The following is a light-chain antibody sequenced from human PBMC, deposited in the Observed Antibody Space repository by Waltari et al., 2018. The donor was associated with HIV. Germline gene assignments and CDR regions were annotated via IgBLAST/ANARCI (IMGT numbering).Light chain of an antibody. Sequence: AIRLTQSPSSFSASTGDRVNITCRASHDISSYLAWYQQKPGKAPKVLIHDASTLQSGVPSRFSGSGSGTDFTLTSSCLQSEDFATYYCQHYYTYPMIFGPGTKVDIK. CDR2: DAS. J-gene: IGKJ3*01. CDR3: QHYYTYPMI. CDR1: HDISSY. V-gene: IGKV1-8*01.